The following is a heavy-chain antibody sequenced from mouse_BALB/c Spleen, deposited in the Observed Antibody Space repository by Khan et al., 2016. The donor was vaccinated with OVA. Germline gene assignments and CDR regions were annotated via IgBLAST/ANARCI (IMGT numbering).Heavy chain of an antibody. CDR1: GYTFTSYT. Sequence: QIQLVQSGAELARPGASVKMSCKASGYTFTSYTIHWIKLRPGQGLEWIGYINPSNGYTNYNQKFKDKATLTADKSSTTAYMQLSSLTSDASAVYNGVGSGAYYRNEGWLAYGAKGLWSLSLQ. J-gene: IGHJ3*01. V-gene: IGHV1-4*01. CDR2: INPSNGYT. CDR3: VGSGAYYRNEGWLAY. D-gene: IGHD2-14*01.